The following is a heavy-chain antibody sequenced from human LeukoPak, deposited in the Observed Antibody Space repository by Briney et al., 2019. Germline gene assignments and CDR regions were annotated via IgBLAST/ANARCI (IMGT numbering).Heavy chain of an antibody. V-gene: IGHV1-2*06. CDR3: ARGDWNYSYYFDY. J-gene: IGHJ4*02. CDR1: GYTFTGYY. CDR2: LNPNSGGT. Sequence: GASVKVSCKASGYTFTGYYMHWVRQAPGQGLEWMGRLNPNSGGTDYAQKFQGRVTMTRDTSISSAYMELSRLKTDDTAVYYCARGDWNYSYYFDYWGQGTLVTVSS. D-gene: IGHD1-7*01.